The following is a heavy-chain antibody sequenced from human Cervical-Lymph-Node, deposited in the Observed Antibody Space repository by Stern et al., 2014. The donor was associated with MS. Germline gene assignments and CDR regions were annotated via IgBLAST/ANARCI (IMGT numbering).Heavy chain of an antibody. Sequence: QVQLVQSGAAVKNPGASEKVSCKAPGYTFTSYGISWVRQAPGQGLEWMGWISAYNGNTNYAQKLQGRVTMTTDTSTSTAYMELRSLRSDDTAVYYCARGGDILTGYLRPFDYWGQGTLVTVSS. CDR3: ARGGDILTGYLRPFDY. CDR2: ISAYNGNT. CDR1: GYTFTSYG. D-gene: IGHD3-9*01. V-gene: IGHV1-18*04. J-gene: IGHJ4*02.